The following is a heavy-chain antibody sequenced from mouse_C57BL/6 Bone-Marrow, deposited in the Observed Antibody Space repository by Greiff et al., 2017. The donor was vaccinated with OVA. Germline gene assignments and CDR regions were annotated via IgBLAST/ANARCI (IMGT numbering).Heavy chain of an antibody. V-gene: IGHV1-81*01. J-gene: IGHJ2*01. D-gene: IGHD2-1*01. CDR1: GYTFTSYG. CDR3: ARGGVYYGNFFDY. Sequence: VQLVESGAELARPGASVKLSCKASGYTFTSYGISWVKQRTGQGLEWIGEIYPRSGNTYYNEKFKGKATLTADKSSSTAYMELRSLTSEDSAVYFCARGGVYYGNFFDYWGQGTTLTVSS. CDR2: IYPRSGNT.